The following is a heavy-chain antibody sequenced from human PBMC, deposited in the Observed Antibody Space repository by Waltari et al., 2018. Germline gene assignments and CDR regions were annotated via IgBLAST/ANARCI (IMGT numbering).Heavy chain of an antibody. Sequence: QVQLVQSGAEVKKPGASVKVSCKASGYTFTSYDINWVRQATGQGLEWRGWMNPNSGKTGDAQKFQGRVTMTRNTAISTAYRERSSLRSEETAGYYCARGRRLLWCGELSDYYYYGMDVWGQGTTVTVSS. J-gene: IGHJ6*02. CDR3: ARGRRLLWCGELSDYYYYGMDV. D-gene: IGHD3-10*01. V-gene: IGHV1-8*01. CDR2: MNPNSGKT. CDR1: GYTFTSYD.